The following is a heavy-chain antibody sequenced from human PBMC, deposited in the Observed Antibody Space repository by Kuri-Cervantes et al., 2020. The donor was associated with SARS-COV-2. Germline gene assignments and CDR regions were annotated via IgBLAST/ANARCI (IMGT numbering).Heavy chain of an antibody. CDR1: GFTLSSYA. D-gene: IGHD3-16*01. Sequence: GGSLRLSCAASGFTLSSYAMSWVRQAPGKGLEWVSGISWNSGSIGYADSVKGRFTISRDNAKNSLYLQMNSLRAEDTALYYCAKDRGGGRAHAFDIWGQGTMVTVSS. V-gene: IGHV3-9*01. CDR2: ISWNSGSI. J-gene: IGHJ3*02. CDR3: AKDRGGGRAHAFDI.